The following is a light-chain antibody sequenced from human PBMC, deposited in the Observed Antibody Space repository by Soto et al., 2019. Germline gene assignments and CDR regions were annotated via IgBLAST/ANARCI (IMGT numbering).Light chain of an antibody. V-gene: IGKV3-15*01. J-gene: IGKJ1*01. CDR3: QQYNNFWT. CDR1: QSLRSN. Sequence: EVVMTQSPYTLSVSPGERVTLSCRASQSLRSNLAWYQQKPGQAPRLRIYGASTRATGIPARFSGSGSGTECTLTISSLQSEDFAVYYCQQYNNFWTFGQGTKVEIK. CDR2: GAS.